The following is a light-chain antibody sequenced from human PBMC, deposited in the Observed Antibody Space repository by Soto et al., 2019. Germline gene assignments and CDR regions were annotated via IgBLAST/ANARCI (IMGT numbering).Light chain of an antibody. V-gene: IGLV2-23*03. Sequence: QSALTQPASVSGSPGQSITISCTGTSSDVGSYNLVSWYQQHPGKAPKLMIYEGSKRPSGVSNRFSGSKSGNTAFLTISGLQAEDEADYYCCSYAGSSTFGVFGGGTKVTVL. CDR1: SSDVGSYNL. CDR2: EGS. CDR3: CSYAGSSTFGV. J-gene: IGLJ3*02.